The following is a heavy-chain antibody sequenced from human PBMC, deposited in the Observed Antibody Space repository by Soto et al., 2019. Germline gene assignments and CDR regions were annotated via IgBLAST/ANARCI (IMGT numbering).Heavy chain of an antibody. Sequence: EVQLVESGGGLVQPGGSLRLSCAASGFTFSSYYMHWVRQAPGKGLVWISRIKTDGSFSSYADSVKGRFTISRDNAKNTLFLQMNSLRDDDTAVYYCARIMKLLWLRPSYYYYAMDVWGQGTTVTVSS. V-gene: IGHV3-74*01. CDR3: ARIMKLLWLRPSYYYYAMDV. CDR2: IKTDGSFS. CDR1: GFTFSSYY. D-gene: IGHD5-18*01. J-gene: IGHJ6*02.